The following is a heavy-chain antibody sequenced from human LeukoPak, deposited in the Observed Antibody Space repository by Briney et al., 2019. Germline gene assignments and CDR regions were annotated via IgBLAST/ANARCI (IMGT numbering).Heavy chain of an antibody. CDR1: GFTFSNYG. CDR3: ASASTYCSSTGCPTGNY. V-gene: IGHV3-64*01. CDR2: ISSKGGST. J-gene: IGHJ4*02. Sequence: GGSLRLSCAASGFTFSNYGMHWVRQAPGKGLEYVSAISSKGGSTHYANSVKGRFTISRDNSKNTLYLQMGSLRAEDMAVYYCASASTYCSSTGCPTGNYWGQGTLVTVSS. D-gene: IGHD2-2*01.